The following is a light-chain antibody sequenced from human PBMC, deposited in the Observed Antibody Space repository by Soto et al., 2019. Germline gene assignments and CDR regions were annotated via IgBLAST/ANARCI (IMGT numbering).Light chain of an antibody. V-gene: IGKV1-5*03. J-gene: IGKJ4*01. CDR2: KAS. CDR1: QTISSW. Sequence: DIQMTQSPSTLSGSVGDRVTITCRASQTISSWLAWYQQKPGKAPKLLIYKASTLKSGVPSRFSGSRCGTEFTLKISSLKPDDFATYFGQQPHSYPLNFGGGTKVDIK. CDR3: QQPHSYPLN.